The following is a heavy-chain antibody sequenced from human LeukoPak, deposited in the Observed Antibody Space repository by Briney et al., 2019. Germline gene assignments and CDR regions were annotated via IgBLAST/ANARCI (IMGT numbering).Heavy chain of an antibody. D-gene: IGHD1-26*01. CDR3: ARDRGELYDY. V-gene: IGHV4-61*02. CDR2: ISTSGSA. Sequence: SETLSLTCTVSGGSISSGGYYWSWIRQPAGKGLEWIGRISTSGSANSNPSLKSRVTMSVDTSKNQLSLKLTSVTAADTAVYYCARDRGELYDYWGQGTLVTVSS. J-gene: IGHJ4*02. CDR1: GGSISSGGYY.